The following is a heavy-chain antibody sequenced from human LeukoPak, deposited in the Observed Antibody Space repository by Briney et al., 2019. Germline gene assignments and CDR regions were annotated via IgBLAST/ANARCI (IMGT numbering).Heavy chain of an antibody. Sequence: PSETLSLTCTVCGGSIRSYYWSWLRQAPGKGREWVGYISYSGSTNYNPSLKSRVTISVDTSKNQFSLKLRSVTAADTAVYYCARDKGDYGDYYWFDPWGQGTLVTVSS. D-gene: IGHD4-17*01. J-gene: IGHJ5*02. CDR1: GGSIRSYY. CDR3: ARDKGDYGDYYWFDP. V-gene: IGHV4-59*01. CDR2: ISYSGST.